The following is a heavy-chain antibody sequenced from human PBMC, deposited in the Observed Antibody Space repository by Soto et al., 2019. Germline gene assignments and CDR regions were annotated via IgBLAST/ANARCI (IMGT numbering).Heavy chain of an antibody. J-gene: IGHJ4*02. CDR2: IYPGDSDT. CDR3: ARSSPFFDWLLYGLYFDY. CDR1: GYSFSTYW. D-gene: IGHD3-9*01. V-gene: IGHV5-51*01. Sequence: GESLKISCKTSGYSFSTYWIGWVRQMPGKGLEWMGIIYPGDSDTRYSPSFQGQVTISADTSIGTAYLQWSSLKASDTAVYYCARSSPFFDWLLYGLYFDYWGQGTPVTVSS.